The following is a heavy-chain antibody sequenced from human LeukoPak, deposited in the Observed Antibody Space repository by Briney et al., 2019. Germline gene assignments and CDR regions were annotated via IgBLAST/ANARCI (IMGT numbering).Heavy chain of an antibody. CDR3: AIYLAVAGTSWFDP. V-gene: IGHV1-2*06. CDR1: GYTFTGYY. J-gene: IGHJ5*02. Sequence: ASVKVSCKASGYTFTGYYMHWVRQAPGQGLEWMGRINPNSGSTNYAQKFQGRVTMTRDTSTSTAYMELSRLRSDDTAVYYCAIYLAVAGTSWFDPWGQGTLVTVSS. D-gene: IGHD6-19*01. CDR2: INPNSGST.